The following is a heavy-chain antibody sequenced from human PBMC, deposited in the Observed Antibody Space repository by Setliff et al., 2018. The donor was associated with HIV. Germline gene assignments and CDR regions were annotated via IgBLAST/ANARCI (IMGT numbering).Heavy chain of an antibody. Sequence: ASVKVSCKASGGTFSSYAISWVRQAPGQGLEWIGGIIPIFGTANSAQKFQGRVTITTDESTNTAYMELSRLRSDDTAVYYCARDGGGPGDYYYYYMDVWAKGTTVTVTS. CDR1: GGTFSSYA. CDR3: ARDGGGPGDYYYYYMDV. D-gene: IGHD3-16*01. CDR2: IIPIFGTA. J-gene: IGHJ6*03. V-gene: IGHV1-69*05.